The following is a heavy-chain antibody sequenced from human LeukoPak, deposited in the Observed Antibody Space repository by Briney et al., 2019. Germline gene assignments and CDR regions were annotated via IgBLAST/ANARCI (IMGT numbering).Heavy chain of an antibody. Sequence: GSLRLSCAASGFTFSSYGMHWVRQAPGKGLEWVAFIRYDGSNKYYADSVKGRFTISRDNSKNTLYLQMNSLRAEDTAVYYCARTVSVLQIRPGGFDYWGQGTLVTVSS. CDR2: IRYDGSNK. V-gene: IGHV3-30*02. D-gene: IGHD2/OR15-2a*01. CDR1: GFTFSSYG. CDR3: ARTVSVLQIRPGGFDY. J-gene: IGHJ4*02.